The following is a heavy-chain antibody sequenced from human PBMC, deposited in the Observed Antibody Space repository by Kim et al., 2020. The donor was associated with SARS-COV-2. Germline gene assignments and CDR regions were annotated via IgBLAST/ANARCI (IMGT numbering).Heavy chain of an antibody. J-gene: IGHJ4*01. CDR1: GFTFDDYA. V-gene: IGHV3-9*01. D-gene: IGHD3-22*01. CDR3: AKRGYYDSSGYFPSDY. CDR2: ISWNSGSI. Sequence: GGSLRLSCAASGFTFDDYAMHWVRQAPGKGLEWVSGISWNSGSIGYADSVKGRFTISRDNAKNSLYLQMNSLRAEDTALYYCAKRGYYDSSGYFPSDYWG.